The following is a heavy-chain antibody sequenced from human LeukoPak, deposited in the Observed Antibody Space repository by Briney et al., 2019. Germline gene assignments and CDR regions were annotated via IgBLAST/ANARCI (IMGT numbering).Heavy chain of an antibody. Sequence: ASVKVSCKASGYTFTSYDINGVRQATGQGLEWMGWMNPNSGNTGYAQKFQGRVTMTRNTYISTAYMELSSLRSEDTAVYYCAGQQQLGDAFDIWGQGTMVTVSS. J-gene: IGHJ3*02. D-gene: IGHD6-13*01. CDR3: AGQQQLGDAFDI. V-gene: IGHV1-8*01. CDR1: GYTFTSYD. CDR2: MNPNSGNT.